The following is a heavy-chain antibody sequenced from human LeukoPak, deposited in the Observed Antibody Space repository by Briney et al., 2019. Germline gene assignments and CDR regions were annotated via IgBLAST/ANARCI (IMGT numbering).Heavy chain of an antibody. CDR1: GYSFTTYW. Sequence: NRGESLKISCKGSGYSFTTYWIGWVRQMPGKDLKWMGVIYPADYTTVYSPSFQGQVAISADKSVSTAYLQWTSLKASDTAMYYCARRPSGTRTFGYWGQGSLVTVSS. CDR3: ARRPSGTRTFGY. J-gene: IGHJ4*02. V-gene: IGHV5-51*01. D-gene: IGHD1-1*01. CDR2: IYPADYTT.